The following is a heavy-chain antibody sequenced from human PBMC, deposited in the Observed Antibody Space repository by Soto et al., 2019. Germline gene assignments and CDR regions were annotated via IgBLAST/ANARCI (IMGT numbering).Heavy chain of an antibody. V-gene: IGHV3-11*06. D-gene: IGHD1-26*01. CDR3: ARQFSGSYPVDY. CDR2: ISSSSSYT. CDR1: GFSFRNYW. J-gene: IGHJ4*02. Sequence: GGSLRLSCAASGFSFRNYWMHWVRQAPGKGLVWVSRISSSSSYTNYADSVKGRFTISRDNAKNSLYLQMNSLRAEDTAVYYCARQFSGSYPVDYWGQGTLVTVSS.